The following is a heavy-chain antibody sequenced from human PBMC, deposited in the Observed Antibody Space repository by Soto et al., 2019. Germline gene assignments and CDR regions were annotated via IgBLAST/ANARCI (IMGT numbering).Heavy chain of an antibody. CDR1: AYTFTNYY. CDR2: INPSGDST. CDR3: ARGGYAFDY. J-gene: IGHJ4*02. V-gene: IGHV1-46*03. Sequence: QVQLVQSGAEVMKPGASVKVSCKASAYTFTNYYMHWVRQAPGQGLEWMGIINPSGDSTTYAQKFQGRVTMTRDTSTSTVYMELSSLRSEDTAVYFCARGGYAFDYWGQGTLVTVSS. D-gene: IGHD5-18*01.